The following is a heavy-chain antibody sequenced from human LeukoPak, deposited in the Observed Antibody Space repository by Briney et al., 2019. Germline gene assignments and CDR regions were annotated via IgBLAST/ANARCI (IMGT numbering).Heavy chain of an antibody. J-gene: IGHJ4*02. CDR3: AKEGYNWNYAYYFDY. CDR2: IKQDGSEK. CDR1: GGSISSGDYY. Sequence: PSETLSLTCTVSGGSISSGDYYWSWVRQAPGKGLEWVANIKQDGSEKYYVDSVKGRFTISRDNAKNSLYLQMNSLRAEDTAVYYCAKEGYNWNYAYYFDYWGQGTLVTVSS. V-gene: IGHV3-7*03. D-gene: IGHD1-7*01.